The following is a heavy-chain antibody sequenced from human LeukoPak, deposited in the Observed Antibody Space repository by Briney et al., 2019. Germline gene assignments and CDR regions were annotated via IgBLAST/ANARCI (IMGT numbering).Heavy chain of an antibody. J-gene: IGHJ4*02. D-gene: IGHD1-14*01. CDR2: ISYDGSNK. V-gene: IGHV3-30*18. CDR3: AKLGLSTTTPPFDY. Sequence: GRSLRLSCAASGFTFSSYGMHWVRQAPGKGLEWVAVISYDGSNKYYADSVKGRFTISRDNSKNTLYLQMNSLRAEDTAVYYCAKLGLSTTTPPFDYWGQGTLVTVSS. CDR1: GFTFSSYG.